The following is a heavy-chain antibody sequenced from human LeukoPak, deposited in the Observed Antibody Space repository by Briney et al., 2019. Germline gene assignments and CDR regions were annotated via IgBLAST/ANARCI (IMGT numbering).Heavy chain of an antibody. V-gene: IGHV1-69*01. CDR2: IIPIFGTA. Sequence: GASVKVSCKASGATFSTYAISWVRQAPGQGLEWMGGIIPIFGTANYAQKFQGRVTITADESTSTAYMELSSLRSEDTAVYYCARGYYDFWSGYYNWFDPWGQGTLVTVSS. D-gene: IGHD3-3*01. CDR1: GATFSTYA. J-gene: IGHJ5*02. CDR3: ARGYYDFWSGYYNWFDP.